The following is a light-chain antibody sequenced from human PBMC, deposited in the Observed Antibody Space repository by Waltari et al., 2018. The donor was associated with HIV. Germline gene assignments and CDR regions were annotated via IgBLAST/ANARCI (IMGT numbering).Light chain of an antibody. CDR1: NIGGKS. CDR2: DDR. Sequence: SYVLTQSPSVSVALGQTASIACGGNNIGGKSVHWYQQKPGQAPALVIYDDRDRPSGIPERFSGSNSGHTATLSIGRVEAGDEADYYCQVWESSSDHVVIGGGTKLTV. J-gene: IGLJ2*01. V-gene: IGLV3-21*02. CDR3: QVWESSSDHVV.